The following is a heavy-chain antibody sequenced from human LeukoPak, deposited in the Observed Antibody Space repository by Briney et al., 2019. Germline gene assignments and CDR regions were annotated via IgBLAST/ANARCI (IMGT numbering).Heavy chain of an antibody. V-gene: IGHV3-48*04. J-gene: IGHJ4*02. CDR3: ARDQEGYDY. Sequence: GGSLRLSCAASGFTFSDYSMNWVRQAPGKGLEWVSYISSSSSAIFYADSVKGRFTISRDNAKNSLNLQMNSLRAEDTAVYYCARDQEGYDYWGQGTLVTVSS. D-gene: IGHD1-1*01. CDR1: GFTFSDYS. CDR2: ISSSSSAI.